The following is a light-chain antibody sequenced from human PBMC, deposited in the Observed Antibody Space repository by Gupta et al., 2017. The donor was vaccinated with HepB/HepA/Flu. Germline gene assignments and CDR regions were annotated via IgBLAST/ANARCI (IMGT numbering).Light chain of an antibody. V-gene: IGKV1-5*03. J-gene: IGKJ1*01. CDR1: QSSSSW. CDR2: KAS. Sequence: MTQSPSTLSASVGDRVTITCRASQSSSSWLAWYQQKPGKAPKLLIYKASSLESGVPSRFSGSGSGTEFTLTISSLQPDDFATYYCQQYNSYSRWTFGQGTKVEIK. CDR3: QQYNSYSRWT.